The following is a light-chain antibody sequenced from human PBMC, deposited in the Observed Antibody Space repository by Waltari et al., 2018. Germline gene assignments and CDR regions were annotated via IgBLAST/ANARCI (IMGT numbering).Light chain of an antibody. Sequence: IQVTQSRSAVSASVGDRVTISCRASQNIYSNLAWYQQKPGKAPKLLIYAVSSLQSGIPSRFSGSGSGADFTLTISSLQPEDSAAYYCQHYYDNPYSFGQGTKVEIK. J-gene: IGKJ2*03. CDR1: QNIYSN. CDR3: QHYYDNPYS. V-gene: IGKV1-6*01. CDR2: AVS.